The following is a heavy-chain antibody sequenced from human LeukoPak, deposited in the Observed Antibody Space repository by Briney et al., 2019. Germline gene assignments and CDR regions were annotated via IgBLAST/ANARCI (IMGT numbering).Heavy chain of an antibody. CDR1: GYTFTGYY. J-gene: IGHJ6*03. CDR3: ARVSSGQLWFYYYYYMDV. Sequence: ASVKVSCKASGYTFTGYYMHWVRQAPGQGLEWMGWISAYNGNTNYAQKLQGRVTMTTDTSTSTAYMELRSLRSDDTAVYHCARVSSGQLWFYYYYYMDVWGKGTTVTVSS. D-gene: IGHD5-18*01. CDR2: ISAYNGNT. V-gene: IGHV1-18*04.